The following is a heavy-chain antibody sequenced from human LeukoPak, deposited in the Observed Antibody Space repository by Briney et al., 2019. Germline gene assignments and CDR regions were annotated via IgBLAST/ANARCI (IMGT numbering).Heavy chain of an antibody. CDR3: AGDLGLDY. CDR1: GGSFSGYY. V-gene: IGHV4-30-4*01. Sequence: PSETLSLTCAVYGGSFSGYYWSWIRQPPGKGLEWIGYIYYSGSTYYNPSLKSRVTISVDTSKNQFSLKLSSVTAADTAVYYCAGDLGLDYWGQGTLVTVSS. J-gene: IGHJ4*02. CDR2: IYYSGST.